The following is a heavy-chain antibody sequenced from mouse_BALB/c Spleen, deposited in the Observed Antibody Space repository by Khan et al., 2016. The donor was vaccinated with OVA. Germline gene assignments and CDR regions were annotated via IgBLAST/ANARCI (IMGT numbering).Heavy chain of an antibody. D-gene: IGHD6-1*01. Sequence: QVQLKQSGPGLVAPSQSLSITCTISGFSLTNYGVHWVSQPPGKGLEWLVAIWNDGSTTYNSALKSSLTVSKDNSKSQVFLKMNSRQTDDAAMYFCARQPHNHDNVLDYWGQGTSVTVSS. CDR1: GFSLTNYG. J-gene: IGHJ4*01. CDR3: ARQPHNHDNVLDY. V-gene: IGHV2-6-1*01. CDR2: IWNDGST.